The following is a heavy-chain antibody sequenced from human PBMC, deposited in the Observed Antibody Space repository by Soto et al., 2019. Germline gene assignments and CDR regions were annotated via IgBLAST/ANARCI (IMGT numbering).Heavy chain of an antibody. D-gene: IGHD3-3*01. CDR1: GGAISSYC. V-gene: IGHV4-4*07. Sequence: XATLSLPSTVSGGAISSYCWTWIRQPAGKGLEWIGRIYSSGSTKYNPSLQSRVTMSLDTSKNQFSLRLTSVTAADTAVYYCARGQRFSDWFDPWGQGTLVTVSS. CDR3: ARGQRFSDWFDP. CDR2: IYSSGST. J-gene: IGHJ5*02.